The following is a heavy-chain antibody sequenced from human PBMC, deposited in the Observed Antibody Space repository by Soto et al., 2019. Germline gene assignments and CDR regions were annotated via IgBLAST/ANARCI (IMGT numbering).Heavy chain of an antibody. CDR2: IYSGGST. V-gene: IGHV3-66*01. J-gene: IGHJ4*02. CDR3: ARSYGDYRIYYFDY. D-gene: IGHD4-17*01. CDR1: GFTVSSNY. Sequence: GGSLRLSCAASGFTVSSNYMSWVRQAPGKGLEWVSVIYSGGSTYYADSVKGRFTISRDNSKNTLYLQMNSLRVEDTAVYYCARSYGDYRIYYFDYWGQGTLVTVSS.